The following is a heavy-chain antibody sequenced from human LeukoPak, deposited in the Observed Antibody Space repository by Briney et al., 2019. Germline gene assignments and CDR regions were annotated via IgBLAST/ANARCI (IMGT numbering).Heavy chain of an antibody. J-gene: IGHJ6*02. D-gene: IGHD6-6*01. CDR1: GGSTSSYY. CDR3: ARAKYSSSSGYGMDV. Sequence: PSETLSLTCTVSGGSTSSYYWSWIRQPPGKGLEWIGYIYYSGSTNYNPSLKSRVTISVDTSKNQFSLKLSSVTAADTAVYYCARAKYSSSSGYGMDVWGQGTTVTVSS. CDR2: IYYSGST. V-gene: IGHV4-59*01.